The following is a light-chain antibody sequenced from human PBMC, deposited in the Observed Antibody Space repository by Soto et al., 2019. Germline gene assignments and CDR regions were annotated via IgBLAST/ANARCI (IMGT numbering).Light chain of an antibody. CDR1: QSVSSSY. Sequence: EIVLTQSPGTLSLSPGERATLSCRASQSVSSSYLAWYQQKPGQAPRLLIYGESSRATGIPDRFSGSGSGTDFTLIISRLEPEDFAVYYCQRYGSSPRTFGQGTKVEIK. V-gene: IGKV3-20*01. CDR3: QRYGSSPRT. J-gene: IGKJ1*01. CDR2: GES.